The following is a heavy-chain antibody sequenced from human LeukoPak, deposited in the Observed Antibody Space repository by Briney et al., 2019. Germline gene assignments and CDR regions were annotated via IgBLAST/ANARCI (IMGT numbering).Heavy chain of an antibody. CDR3: AKRTIFGVHNWFDP. V-gene: IGHV4-59*01. D-gene: IGHD3-3*01. CDR1: GGSISSYY. J-gene: IGHJ5*02. CDR2: ICYSGST. Sequence: SSETLSLTCTVSGGSISSYYWSWIRQPPGKGLEWIGYICYSGSTNYNPSLKSRVTISVDTSKNQFSLKLSSVTAADTAVYSCAKRTIFGVHNWFDPWGQGTLVTVSS.